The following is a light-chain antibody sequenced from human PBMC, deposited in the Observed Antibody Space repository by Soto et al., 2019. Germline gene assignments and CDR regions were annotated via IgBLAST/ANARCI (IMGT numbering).Light chain of an antibody. V-gene: IGKV3-15*01. J-gene: IGKJ3*01. CDR1: QSVSGN. Sequence: EIVMTQSPATLSVSPGERATLSCRASQSVSGNLAWYQQKPGQATRLLIYAASTRATGIPARFSGSGSGTECTLTISSLQSEDFAVYYCQQYNNWPPSTFGPGTKVDIK. CDR2: AAS. CDR3: QQYNNWPPST.